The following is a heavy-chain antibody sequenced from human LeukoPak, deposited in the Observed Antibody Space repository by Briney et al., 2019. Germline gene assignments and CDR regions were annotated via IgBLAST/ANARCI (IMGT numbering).Heavy chain of an antibody. CDR1: GGSISSYY. V-gene: IGHV4-59*01. CDR3: ARDSYSWFDP. CDR2: IYYSGST. J-gene: IGHJ5*02. Sequence: SEALSLTCTVSGGSISSYYWSWIRQPPGKGLEWIGYIYYSGSTNYNPSLKSRVTISVDTSKNQFSLKLRSVTAADTAVYYCARDSYSWFDPWGQGTLVTVSS.